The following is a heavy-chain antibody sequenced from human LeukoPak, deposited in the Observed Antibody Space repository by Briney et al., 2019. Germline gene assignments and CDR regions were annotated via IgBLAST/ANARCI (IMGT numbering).Heavy chain of an antibody. CDR3: ARGSLVVPTXYYFDY. J-gene: IGHJ4*01. CDR1: GFTFSSYW. CDR2: ISYDGSNK. Sequence: PGGSLRLSCAASGFTFSSYWMSWVRQAPGKGLEWVAVISYDGSNKYYADSVKGRFTISRDNSKNTLYLQMNSLRAEDTAVYYCARGSLVVPTXYYFDYW. V-gene: IGHV3-30-3*01. D-gene: IGHD2-15*01.